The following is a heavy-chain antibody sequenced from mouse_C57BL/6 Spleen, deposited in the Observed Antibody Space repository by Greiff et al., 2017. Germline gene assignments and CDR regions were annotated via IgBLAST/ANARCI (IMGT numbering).Heavy chain of an antibody. J-gene: IGHJ2*01. CDR1: GYSITSGYY. CDR2: ISYDGSN. Sequence: DVQLQASGPGLVKPSQSLSLTCSVTGYSITSGYYWNWIRQFPGNKLEWMGYISYDGSNNYNPSLKNRISITRDTSKNQFFLKLNSVTTEDTATYYCARRTTVVDYWGQGTTLTVSS. D-gene: IGHD1-1*01. V-gene: IGHV3-6*01. CDR3: ARRTTVVDY.